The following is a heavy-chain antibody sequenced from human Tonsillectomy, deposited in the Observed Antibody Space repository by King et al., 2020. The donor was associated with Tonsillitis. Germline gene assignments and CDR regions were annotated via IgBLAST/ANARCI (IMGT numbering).Heavy chain of an antibody. CDR3: ARHGVSVAGTGFNDY. J-gene: IGHJ4*02. CDR1: GGSIISYY. CDR2: IHSSGTI. Sequence: QLQESGPGLVKASETLSLTCSVSGGSIISYYWGWIRQPPGQGLEWIGFIHSSGTINYNPSLKSRLTLSVDTSNNQISLSLTYVTATDTAVYYCARHGVSVAGTGFNDYWGQGTLVTVSS. V-gene: IGHV4-59*08. D-gene: IGHD6-19*01.